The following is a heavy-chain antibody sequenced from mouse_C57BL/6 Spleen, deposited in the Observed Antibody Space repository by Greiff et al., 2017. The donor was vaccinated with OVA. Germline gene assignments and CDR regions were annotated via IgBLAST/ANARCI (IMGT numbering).Heavy chain of an antibody. J-gene: IGHJ2*01. CDR2: ISYSGST. CDR3: AREGLTTVYFDY. V-gene: IGHV3-1*01. CDR1: GYSITSGYD. D-gene: IGHD1-1*01. Sequence: EVQLQQSGPGMVKPSQSLSLTCTVTGYSITSGYDWHWIRHFPGNKLEWMGYISYSGSTNYNPSLKSRISITHDTSKNHFFLKLNSVTTEDTATYYCAREGLTTVYFDYWGQGTTLTVSS.